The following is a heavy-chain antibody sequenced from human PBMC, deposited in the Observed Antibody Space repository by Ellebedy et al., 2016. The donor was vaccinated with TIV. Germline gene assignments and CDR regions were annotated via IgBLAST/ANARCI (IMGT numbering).Heavy chain of an antibody. Sequence: GESLKISCKASGYSFSTYWITWVRQMPGKGLEWMGKIDPTDSYTNYSPSFQGLVTISADESASTAYLQWPSLKASDTAMYYCARRFSSLRFGVFDPWGKGTLVTVSS. V-gene: IGHV5-10-1*01. CDR2: IDPTDSYT. CDR1: GYSFSTYW. J-gene: IGHJ5*02. D-gene: IGHD5/OR15-5a*01. CDR3: ARRFSSLRFGVFDP.